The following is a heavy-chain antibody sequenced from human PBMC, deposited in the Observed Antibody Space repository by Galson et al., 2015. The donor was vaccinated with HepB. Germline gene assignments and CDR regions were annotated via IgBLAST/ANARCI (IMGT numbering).Heavy chain of an antibody. CDR3: ARATLTTGFDS. V-gene: IGHV4-4*02. Sequence: LSLTCAVSGGSITSNNWWSWVRQPPGKRLEWIGEIHHTGSTNCNPSLQSRVTISTDKSKNQFSLKVNSVTAADTSVYYCARATLTTGFDSWGQGTLVTVSS. CDR1: GGSITSNNW. D-gene: IGHD4-17*01. J-gene: IGHJ4*02. CDR2: IHHTGST.